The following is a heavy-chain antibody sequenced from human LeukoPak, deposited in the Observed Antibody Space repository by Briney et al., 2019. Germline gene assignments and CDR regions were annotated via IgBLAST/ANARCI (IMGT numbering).Heavy chain of an antibody. J-gene: IGHJ6*03. CDR3: AGGPAYSNYGASYYYYMDV. Sequence: ASVTVSFKSSVYTFTNYDINWVRQATGQGLEWMGWMHHNSGNTGYAHKFQGRVTITRHTAITTAYMELNSLRSEDSDVYYCAGGPAYSNYGASYYYYMDVWGKGTTVTVSS. D-gene: IGHD4-11*01. CDR2: MHHNSGNT. V-gene: IGHV1-8*03. CDR1: VYTFTNYD.